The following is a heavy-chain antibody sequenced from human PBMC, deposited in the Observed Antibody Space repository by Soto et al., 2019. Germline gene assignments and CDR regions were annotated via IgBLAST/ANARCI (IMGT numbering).Heavy chain of an antibody. V-gene: IGHV4-34*01. J-gene: IGHJ4*02. CDR3: ARDKITGLFDY. D-gene: IGHD2-8*02. CDR2: INHSGST. Sequence: SETLSVTCAVYGGSFSGYYWTWIRQPTGTGLEWIGEINHSGSTNYNPSLKSRVTISVDTSKNQFSLKLTSVTAADTAVYYCARDKITGLFDYWGQGTLVTVSS. CDR1: GGSFSGYY.